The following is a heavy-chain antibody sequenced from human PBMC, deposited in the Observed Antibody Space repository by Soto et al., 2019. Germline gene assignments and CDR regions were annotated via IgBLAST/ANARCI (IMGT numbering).Heavy chain of an antibody. Sequence: ESLKISCKGSGYSFTSYWIGWVRQMPGKGLEWMGIIYPGDSDTRYSPSFQGQVTISADKSISTAYLQWSSLKASDTAIYYCARMSAAGKYYYGVDVWGQGTTVTVSS. D-gene: IGHD6-13*01. CDR1: GYSFTSYW. J-gene: IGHJ6*02. CDR3: ARMSAAGKYYYGVDV. V-gene: IGHV5-51*01. CDR2: IYPGDSDT.